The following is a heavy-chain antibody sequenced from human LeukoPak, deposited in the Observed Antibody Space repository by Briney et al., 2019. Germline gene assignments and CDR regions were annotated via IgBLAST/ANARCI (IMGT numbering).Heavy chain of an antibody. CDR2: IYHSGST. D-gene: IGHD2-15*01. Sequence: KPSETLSLTCTVSGYSISSGYYWGWIRQPPGKGLEWIGSIYHSGSTYYNPSLKSRVTISVDTSKNQFSLKLSSVTAADTAVYYCARSGCCSGGSCYSCTYDIWGQGTMVTVSS. V-gene: IGHV4-38-2*02. CDR3: ARSGCCSGGSCYSCTYDI. CDR1: GYSISSGYY. J-gene: IGHJ3*02.